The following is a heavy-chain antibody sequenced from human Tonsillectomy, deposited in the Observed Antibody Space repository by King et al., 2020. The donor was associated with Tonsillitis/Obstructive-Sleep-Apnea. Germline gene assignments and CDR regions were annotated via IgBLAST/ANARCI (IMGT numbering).Heavy chain of an antibody. D-gene: IGHD1-1*01. CDR1: GGSFSGYY. J-gene: IGHJ6*03. CDR2: INHSGST. Sequence: VQLQQWGAGLLKPSETLSLTCAVYGGSFSGYYWSWIRQPPGKGLEWIGEINHSGSTNYNPSLKSRVTISVDTSKNQFSLKLSSVTAADTAVYYCARTPSWNPTIGYYYYDMDVWGKGTTVTVSS. CDR3: ARTPSWNPTIGYYYYDMDV. V-gene: IGHV4-34*01.